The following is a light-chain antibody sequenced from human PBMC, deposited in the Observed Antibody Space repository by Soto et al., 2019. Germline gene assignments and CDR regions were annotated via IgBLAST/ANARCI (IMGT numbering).Light chain of an antibody. V-gene: IGKV1-17*01. J-gene: IGKJ4*01. CDR2: AAS. Sequence: DIQMTQSPSSLSASVGDRVTITCRASQGIGNDLGWYQQKPGNAPKRLIYAASSLQSGVPSRFSGSESGTEFTLTISSLQPEDFATYYCQQYNSYPLTGGGGTKVEVK. CDR1: QGIGND. CDR3: QQYNSYPLT.